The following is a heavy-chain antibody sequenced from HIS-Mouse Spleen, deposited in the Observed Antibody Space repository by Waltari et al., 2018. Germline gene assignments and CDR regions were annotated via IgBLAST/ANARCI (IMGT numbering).Heavy chain of an antibody. J-gene: IGHJ6*02. CDR2: ISYDGSNK. CDR3: AREYSSSWYYYYGMDV. D-gene: IGHD6-13*01. CDR1: GVTFSSYA. Sequence: QVQLVESGGGVVQPGRSLRLSCGASGVTFSSYAMHWVRQAPGKGLEWVAVISYDGSNKYYADSVKGRFTISRDNSKNTLYLQMNSLRAEDTAVYYCAREYSSSWYYYYGMDVWGQGTTVTVSS. V-gene: IGHV3-30-3*01.